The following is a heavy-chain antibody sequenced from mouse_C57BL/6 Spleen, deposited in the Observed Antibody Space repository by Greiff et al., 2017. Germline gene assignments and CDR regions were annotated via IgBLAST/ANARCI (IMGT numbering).Heavy chain of an antibody. CDR2: IRLKSDNYAT. CDR1: GFTFSNYW. V-gene: IGHV6-3*01. J-gene: IGHJ2*01. D-gene: IGHD3-1*01. CDR3: TWGAPDD. Sequence: EVKLQESGGGLVQPGGSMKLSCVASGFTFSNYWMNWVRQSPEKGLEWVAQIRLKSDNYATHYAESVKGRFTISRDDSKSSVYLQMDNLRAEDTGIYYCTWGAPDDWGQGTTLTVSS.